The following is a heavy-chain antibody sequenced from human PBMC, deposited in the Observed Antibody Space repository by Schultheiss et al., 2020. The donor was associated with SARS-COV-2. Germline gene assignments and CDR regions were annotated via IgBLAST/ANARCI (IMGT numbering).Heavy chain of an antibody. CDR1: GFTFDDYA. Sequence: GGSLRLSCAASGFTFDDYAMHWVRQAPGKGLEWVSGISWNSGTIGYADSVKGRLTISRDNSKNTLYLQMNSLRAEDTAVYYCARGGVVVVATNWFDPWGQGTLVTVS. CDR3: ARGGVVVVATNWFDP. D-gene: IGHD2-15*01. J-gene: IGHJ5*02. V-gene: IGHV3-9*01. CDR2: ISWNSGTI.